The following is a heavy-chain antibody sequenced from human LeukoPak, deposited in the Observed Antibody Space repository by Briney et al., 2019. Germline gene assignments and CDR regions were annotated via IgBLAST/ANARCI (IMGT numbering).Heavy chain of an antibody. J-gene: IGHJ4*02. V-gene: IGHV1-18*04. CDR3: ARRGGYSGYDAMIDY. Sequence: ASVEVFCKASGYTFTSYGISWVRQAPGQGLEWMVWISAYNGNTNYAQKLQGRVTMTTDTSTSTAYLELRSLRSDDTAVYYCARRGGYSGYDAMIDYWGQGTLVTVSS. CDR1: GYTFTSYG. CDR2: ISAYNGNT. D-gene: IGHD5-12*01.